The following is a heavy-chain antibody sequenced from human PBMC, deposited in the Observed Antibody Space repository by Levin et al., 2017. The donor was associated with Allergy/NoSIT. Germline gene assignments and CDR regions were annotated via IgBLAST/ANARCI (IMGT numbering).Heavy chain of an antibody. CDR3: ARDRDLGYCSGGSGYRYNWFDP. J-gene: IGHJ5*02. V-gene: IGHV1-18*01. D-gene: IGHD2-15*01. CDR1: GYTFTSYG. Sequence: ASVKVSCKASGYTFTSYGISWVRQAPGQGLEWMGWISAYNGNTNYAQKLQGRVTMTTDTSTSTAYMELRSLRSDDTAVYYCARDRDLGYCSGGSGYRYNWFDPWGQGTLVTVSS. CDR2: ISAYNGNT.